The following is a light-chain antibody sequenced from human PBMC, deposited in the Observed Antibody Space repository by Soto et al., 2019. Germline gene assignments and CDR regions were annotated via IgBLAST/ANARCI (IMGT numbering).Light chain of an antibody. CDR3: HQRSNWPFS. Sequence: EIVLTQSPATLSLSPGERATLSCRASQSISSYLAWYQQKPDQAPRLLIYDASNRATGIPARFSGSGSGTYFTLTISSLEPEDFAVYYGHQRSNWPFSVGPGTKVDIK. J-gene: IGKJ3*01. V-gene: IGKV3-11*01. CDR1: QSISSY. CDR2: DAS.